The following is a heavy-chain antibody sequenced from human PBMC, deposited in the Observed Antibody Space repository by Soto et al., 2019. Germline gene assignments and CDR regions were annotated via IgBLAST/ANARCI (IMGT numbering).Heavy chain of an antibody. CDR2: IRVSGDGK. D-gene: IGHD2-15*01. Sequence: GGSRNLSVPPLDFTFSSYALGGFRRPPGKGLEWASGIRVSGDGKYYEESVKGRFTISRDNSKNTLYVQMNSLRAEDTAVYYCAKGWQGLSLWGQGTLVTVSS. CDR1: DFTFSSYA. J-gene: IGHJ4*02. CDR3: AKGWQGLSL. V-gene: IGHV3-23*01.